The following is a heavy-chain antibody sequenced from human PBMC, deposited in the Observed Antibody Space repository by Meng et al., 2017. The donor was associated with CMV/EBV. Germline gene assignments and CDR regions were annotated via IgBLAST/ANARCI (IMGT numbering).Heavy chain of an antibody. D-gene: IGHD1-26*01. CDR3: AREDRKGAQWDLTGDY. V-gene: IGHV3-74*01. Sequence: GESLKISCAASGFTFSSYWMHWVRQAPGKGLVWVSRINSDGSSTSYADSVKGRFTISRDNAKNTLYLQMNSLRAEDTAVYYCAREDRKGAQWDLTGDYWGQGTLVTVSS. J-gene: IGHJ4*02. CDR1: GFTFSSYW. CDR2: INSDGSST.